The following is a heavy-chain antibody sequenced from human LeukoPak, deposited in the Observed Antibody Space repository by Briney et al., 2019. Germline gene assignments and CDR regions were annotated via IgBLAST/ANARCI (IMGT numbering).Heavy chain of an antibody. CDR2: INPNSGGT. J-gene: IGHJ4*02. D-gene: IGHD3-10*01. V-gene: IGHV1-2*06. Sequence: ASVKVSCKASGYTFTGYYMHWVRQAPGQGLEWMGRINPNSGGTNYAQKFQGRVTMTRDTSISTAYMELSRLRSGDTAVYYCARDPDYTITMVRGSPGDYWGQGTLVTVSS. CDR1: GYTFTGYY. CDR3: ARDPDYTITMVRGSPGDY.